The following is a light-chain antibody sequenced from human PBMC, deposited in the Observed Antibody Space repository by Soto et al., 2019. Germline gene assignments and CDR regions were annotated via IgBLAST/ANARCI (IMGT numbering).Light chain of an antibody. CDR3: FSYADNNHWV. J-gene: IGLJ2*01. CDR2: DVD. CDR1: SSDVGGYNY. Sequence: QSVLTQPPSASGSPGQSVTISCTGSSSDVGGYNYVSWYQQYPGKAPKLMIHDVDKRPSGVPDRFSGSKSGNTASLTVSGLQAEDEADYYCFSYADNNHWVFGGGTKVTVL. V-gene: IGLV2-8*01.